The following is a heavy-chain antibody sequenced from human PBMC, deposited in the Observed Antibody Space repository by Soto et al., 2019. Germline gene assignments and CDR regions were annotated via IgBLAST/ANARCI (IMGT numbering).Heavy chain of an antibody. CDR2: IYHSGST. Sequence: SETLSLTCAVSGGSISSSNWWSWVRQPPGKGLEWIGEIYHSGSTNYNPSLKSRVTISVDKSKNQFSLKLSSVTAADTAVYYCARSPFYYGSGSATGFDPWGQGTLVTVS. CDR3: ARSPFYYGSGSATGFDP. CDR1: GGSISSSNW. V-gene: IGHV4-4*02. J-gene: IGHJ5*02. D-gene: IGHD3-10*01.